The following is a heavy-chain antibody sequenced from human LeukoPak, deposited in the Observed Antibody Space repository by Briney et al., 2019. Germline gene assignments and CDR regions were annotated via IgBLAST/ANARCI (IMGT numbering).Heavy chain of an antibody. D-gene: IGHD4-17*01. V-gene: IGHV3-15*01. CDR1: GFTFSSYS. CDR3: TTGRNDYGDYVWFDP. CDR2: IKSKTDGGTT. J-gene: IGHJ5*02. Sequence: GALRLSCAASGFTFSSYSMNWVRQAPGKGLEWVGRIKSKTDGGTTDYAAPGKGRFPTSRDGSKNTLYLQMNSLKTEDTAVYYCTTGRNDYGDYVWFDPWGQGTLVTVSS.